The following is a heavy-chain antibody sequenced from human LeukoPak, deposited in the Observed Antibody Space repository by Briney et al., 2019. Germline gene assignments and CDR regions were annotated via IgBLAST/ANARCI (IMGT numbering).Heavy chain of an antibody. V-gene: IGHV3-23*01. J-gene: IGHJ4*02. D-gene: IGHD2-15*01. CDR1: GFTFSSYA. CDR2: ISGSGGST. Sequence: PGGSLRLSCAASGFTFSSYAMSWVRQAPGKGLEWVSAISGSGGSTYYADSVKGRFTISRDNFKNTLYLQMNSLRAEDTAVYYCAKGEVVVAATPLDYWGQGTLVTVSS. CDR3: AKGEVVVAATPLDY.